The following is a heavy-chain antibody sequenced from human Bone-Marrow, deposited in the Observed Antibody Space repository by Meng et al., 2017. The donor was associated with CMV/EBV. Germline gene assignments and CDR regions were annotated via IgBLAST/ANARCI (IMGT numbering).Heavy chain of an antibody. CDR1: GYTFTSYG. J-gene: IGHJ6*02. D-gene: IGHD3-3*01. CDR3: AREYRQTYYDFWSGYFHYYGMDV. V-gene: IGHV1-18*01. Sequence: ASVKVSCKASGYTFTSYGISWVRQAPGQGLEWMGWISAYNGNTNYAQKLQGRVTMTTDTSTSTAHMELRSLRSDDTAVYYCAREYRQTYYDFWSGYFHYYGMDVWGQGTTVTVSS. CDR2: ISAYNGNT.